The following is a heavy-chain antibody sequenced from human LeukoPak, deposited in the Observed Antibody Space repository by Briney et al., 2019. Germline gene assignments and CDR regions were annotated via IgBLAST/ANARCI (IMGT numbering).Heavy chain of an antibody. CDR2: INHSGST. V-gene: IGHV4-34*01. D-gene: IGHD6-19*01. J-gene: IGHJ4*02. CDR1: GRPFSGYY. Sequence: SETLSLTCAVYGRPFSGYYWSWIRQPPGKGLEWIGEINHSGSTNYNPSLKSRVTISVDMSKNQFSLKLSSVTAADTAVYYCATIYSSGWYLKRTDYWGQGTLVTVSS. CDR3: ATIYSSGWYLKRTDY.